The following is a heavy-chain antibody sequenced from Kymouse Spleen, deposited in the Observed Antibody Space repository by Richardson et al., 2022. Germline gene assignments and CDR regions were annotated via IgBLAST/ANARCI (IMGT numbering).Heavy chain of an antibody. V-gene: IGHV1-18*01. Sequence: QVQLVQSGAEVKKPGASVKVSCKASGYTFTSYGISWVRQAPGQGLEWMGWISAYNGNTNYAQKLQGRVTMTTDTSTSTAYMELRSLRSDDTAVYYCARDDYDILTGYYTLKLNYYGMDVWGQGTTVTVSS. CDR2: ISAYNGNT. D-gene: IGHD3-9*01. J-gene: IGHJ6*02. CDR1: GYTFTSYG. CDR3: ARDDYDILTGYYTLKLNYYGMDV.